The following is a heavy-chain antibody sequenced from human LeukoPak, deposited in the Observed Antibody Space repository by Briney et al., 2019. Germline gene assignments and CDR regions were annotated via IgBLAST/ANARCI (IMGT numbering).Heavy chain of an antibody. CDR1: GFTLSSYA. J-gene: IGHJ5*02. CDR2: ISGSGGST. Sequence: GGSLRLSCAASGFTLSSYAMSWVRQAPGKGLEWVSAISGSGGSTYYADSVKGRFTISRDNSKNTLYLQMNSLRAEDTAVYYCAKDRPVTILHNWFDPWGQGTLVTVSS. V-gene: IGHV3-23*01. D-gene: IGHD4-17*01. CDR3: AKDRPVTILHNWFDP.